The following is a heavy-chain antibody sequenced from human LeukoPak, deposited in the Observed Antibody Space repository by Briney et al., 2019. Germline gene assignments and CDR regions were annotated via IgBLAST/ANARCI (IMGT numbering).Heavy chain of an antibody. D-gene: IGHD4-17*01. CDR3: ARRYLNIDYGDYGIFGY. CDR2: IYYSGST. V-gene: IGHV4-59*08. CDR1: GGSISSYY. J-gene: IGHJ4*02. Sequence: SETLSLTCTVSGGSISSYYWSWIRQPPGKGLEWIGYIYYSGSTNYNPSLKSRVTISVDTSKNQFSLKLSSVTAADTAVYYCARRYLNIDYGDYGIFGYWGQGTLVTVSS.